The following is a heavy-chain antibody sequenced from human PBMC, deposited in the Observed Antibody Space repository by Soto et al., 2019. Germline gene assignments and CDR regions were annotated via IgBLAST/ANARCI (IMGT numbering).Heavy chain of an antibody. D-gene: IGHD3-16*01. CDR2: IYSGGST. CDR1: GFTVSTKY. CDR3: AIDPWAADY. J-gene: IGHJ4*02. Sequence: EVQLVESGGGLVQPGGSLRLSCAASGFTVSTKYMSWVRQAPGKGLEWVSVIYSGGSTFYADSVGGRFTISRDNYKNTVHLQMNSLRGEDTAVYYCAIDPWAADYWGQGTLVTVSS. V-gene: IGHV3-66*01.